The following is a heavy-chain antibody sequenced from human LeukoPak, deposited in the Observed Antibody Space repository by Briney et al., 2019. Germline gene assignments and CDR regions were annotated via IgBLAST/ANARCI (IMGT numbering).Heavy chain of an antibody. V-gene: IGHV3-30*02. J-gene: IGHJ4*02. D-gene: IGHD5-18*01. CDR1: GFTFRNYG. Sequence: GGSLRLSCAASGFTFRNYGMHWVRQAPGKGPEWVAFIRYDGTNKYYADSVKGRFTISRDNSKNTLYLQMNSLRVEDTALYYCAKDRGGFSFGHFDYWGQGTQVTVSS. CDR2: IRYDGTNK. CDR3: AKDRGGFSFGHFDY.